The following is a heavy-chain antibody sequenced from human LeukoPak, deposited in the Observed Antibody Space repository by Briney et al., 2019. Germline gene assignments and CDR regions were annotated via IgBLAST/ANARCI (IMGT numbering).Heavy chain of an antibody. D-gene: IGHD2-2*02. CDR3: ARDGWGYCSGTSCYMDYGMDV. CDR2: IKQDGSEK. J-gene: IGHJ6*02. Sequence: PGGSLRLSCAASGFTFSSYWMSWVRQAPGKGLEWVANIKQDGSEKYYVDSVKGRFTISRDNAKNSLYLQMNSLRAEDTAVYYCARDGWGYCSGTSCYMDYGMDVWGQGTTVTVSS. V-gene: IGHV3-7*01. CDR1: GFTFSSYW.